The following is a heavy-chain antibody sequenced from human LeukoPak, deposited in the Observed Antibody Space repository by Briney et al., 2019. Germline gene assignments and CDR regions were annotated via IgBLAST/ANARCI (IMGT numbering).Heavy chain of an antibody. CDR3: AKDSSYYYGSGVYNNWFDP. CDR2: ISGSGGST. J-gene: IGHJ5*02. CDR1: GFTFSSYA. Sequence: GGSLRLSCAASGFTFSSYAMSWVRQAPGKGLEWVSAISGSGGSTYYADSVRGRFTISRDNSKNTLYLQMNSLRAEDTAVYYCAKDSSYYYGSGVYNNWFDPWGQGTLVTVSS. D-gene: IGHD3-10*01. V-gene: IGHV3-23*01.